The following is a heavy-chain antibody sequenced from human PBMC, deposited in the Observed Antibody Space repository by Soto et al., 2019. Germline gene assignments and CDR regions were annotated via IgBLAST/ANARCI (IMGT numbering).Heavy chain of an antibody. D-gene: IGHD3-22*01. V-gene: IGHV4-31*03. Sequence: SETLSLTCTVSGGSISSGGYYWSWIRQHPGKGLEWIGYIYYSGSTYYNPSLKSRVTISVDTSKNQFSLKLSSVTAADTAVYYCARDYDSSGYYREGAFEIWGQGTMVIVSS. CDR1: GGSISSGGYY. J-gene: IGHJ3*02. CDR3: ARDYDSSGYYREGAFEI. CDR2: IYYSGST.